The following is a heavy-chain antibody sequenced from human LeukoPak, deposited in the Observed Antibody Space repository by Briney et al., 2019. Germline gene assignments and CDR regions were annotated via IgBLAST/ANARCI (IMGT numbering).Heavy chain of an antibody. CDR1: GGSISSGGYY. Sequence: SETLSLTCTVSGGSISSGGYYWSWIRQHPGKGLEWIGYIYYSGSTYYNPSLKSQVTISVDTSKNQFSLKLSSVTAADTAVYYCARWLLYGTFGGVIAAFDYWGQGTLVTVSS. D-gene: IGHD3-16*02. CDR2: IYYSGST. J-gene: IGHJ4*02. V-gene: IGHV4-31*01. CDR3: ARWLLYGTFGGVIAAFDY.